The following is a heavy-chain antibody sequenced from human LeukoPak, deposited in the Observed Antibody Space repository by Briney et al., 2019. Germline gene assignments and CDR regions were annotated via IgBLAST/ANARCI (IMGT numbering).Heavy chain of an antibody. CDR1: GDSIGNSNYY. CDR3: ARRGITYSSSFFAY. D-gene: IGHD6-13*01. J-gene: IGHJ4*02. Sequence: SETLSLTCTVSGDSIGNSNYYWAWVRQPPGKGLEWLGRIFYSGSTYYNPSLKSRLTISVDTSKNQFSLNLHSVTAADTATYYCARRGITYSSSFFAYWGQGTLVTVSS. V-gene: IGHV4-39*01. CDR2: IFYSGST.